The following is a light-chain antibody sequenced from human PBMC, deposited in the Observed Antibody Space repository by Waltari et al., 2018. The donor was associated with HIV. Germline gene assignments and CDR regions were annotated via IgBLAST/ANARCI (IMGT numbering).Light chain of an antibody. CDR3: NSRDSSGHWF. CDR2: GEN. J-gene: IGLJ3*02. Sequence: SSELAQDPAVSVALGQTVRITCQGDRVRSYYASWYQQKPVQAPVLVVYGENNRPSGSPDRFSGATSGNTASLTIAGAQAEDGADYYCNSRDSSGHWFFGGGTKVTVL. V-gene: IGLV3-19*01. CDR1: RVRSYY.